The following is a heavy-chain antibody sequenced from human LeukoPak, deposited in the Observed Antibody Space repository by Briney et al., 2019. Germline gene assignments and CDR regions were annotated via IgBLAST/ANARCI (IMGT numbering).Heavy chain of an antibody. CDR3: ARSPEIVPAAIAY. Sequence: GGSLRLSCAASGFTFSSYAMSWVRQAPGKGLEWVAVISYDGSNKYYADSVKSRFTISRDNSKNTLYLQMNSLRAEDTAVYYCARSPEIVPAAIAYWGQGTLVTVSS. CDR2: ISYDGSNK. CDR1: GFTFSSYA. J-gene: IGHJ4*02. V-gene: IGHV3-30-3*01. D-gene: IGHD2-2*02.